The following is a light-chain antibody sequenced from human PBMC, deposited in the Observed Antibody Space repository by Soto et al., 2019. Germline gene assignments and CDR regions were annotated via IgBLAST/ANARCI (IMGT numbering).Light chain of an antibody. Sequence: EKVMTQSPATLSVSPGERATLSCRASQSVGSNLAWFQQKPGQAPRLLISGASARAAGIPARFSGSGSGTDFTLTISSLQSEDFATYYCQHYNNWPPLLTFGPGTTVEI. V-gene: IGKV3-15*01. J-gene: IGKJ3*01. CDR2: GAS. CDR3: QHYNNWPPLLT. CDR1: QSVGSN.